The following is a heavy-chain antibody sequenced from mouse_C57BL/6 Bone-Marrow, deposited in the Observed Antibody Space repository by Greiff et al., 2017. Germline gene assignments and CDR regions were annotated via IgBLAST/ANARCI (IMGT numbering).Heavy chain of an antibody. CDR2: IYPRSGNT. CDR3: ARRGDGYCVLAV. CDR1: GYTFTSYG. Sequence: QVQLQQSGAELARPGASVKLSCKASGYTFTSYGISWVKQRTGQGLEWIGEIYPRSGNTYYNEKFKGKATLTADKSSSTAYMELRSLTSEDSAVLCCARRGDGYCVLAVWGQGTLVTVAA. J-gene: IGHJ3*01. D-gene: IGHD2-3*01. V-gene: IGHV1-81*01.